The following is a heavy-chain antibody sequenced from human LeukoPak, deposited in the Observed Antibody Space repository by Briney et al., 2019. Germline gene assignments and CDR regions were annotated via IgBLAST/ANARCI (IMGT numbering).Heavy chain of an antibody. CDR1: GFTFSSYG. Sequence: GGSLRLSCAASGFTFSSYGMTWVRQAPGKGLEWVSYISSSSSTIYYADSVKGRFTISRDNAKNSLYLQLNSLRAEDTAVYYCAKLDYYGNYWGQGTLVTVSS. J-gene: IGHJ4*02. D-gene: IGHD3-10*01. V-gene: IGHV3-48*01. CDR2: ISSSSSTI. CDR3: AKLDYYGNY.